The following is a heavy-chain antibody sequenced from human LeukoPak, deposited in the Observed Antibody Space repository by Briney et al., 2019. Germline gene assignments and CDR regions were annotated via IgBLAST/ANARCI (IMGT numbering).Heavy chain of an antibody. Sequence: PSETLSLTCSVSGSSIYDDRYNWIRQPPGKGLEWIGFVSHRGSAKYNPSLESRVTLSVDTSKKQISLNLKSVTAADTAVYYCGRNFEASSNWYIQYWGQGSLVTVSS. CDR3: GRNFEASSNWYIQY. D-gene: IGHD2-2*01. V-gene: IGHV4-59*12. CDR2: VSHRGSA. J-gene: IGHJ1*01. CDR1: GSSIYDDR.